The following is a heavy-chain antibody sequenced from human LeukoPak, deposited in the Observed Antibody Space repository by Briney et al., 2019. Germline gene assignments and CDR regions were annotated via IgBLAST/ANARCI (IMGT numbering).Heavy chain of an antibody. J-gene: IGHJ4*02. CDR2: IYSGGST. CDR3: ARDRYDYVWGSYPYTDY. D-gene: IGHD3-16*01. Sequence: SGGSLRLSCAASGFSVSNNHMTWVRQAPGKGLEWVSVIYSGGSTYYADSVKGRFTISRDNSKNTLYLQMNSLRAEDTAVYYCARDRYDYVWGSYPYTDYWGQGTLVAVSS. CDR1: GFSVSNNH. V-gene: IGHV3-53*01.